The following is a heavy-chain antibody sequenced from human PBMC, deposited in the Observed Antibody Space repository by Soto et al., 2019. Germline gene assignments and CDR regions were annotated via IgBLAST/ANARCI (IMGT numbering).Heavy chain of an antibody. CDR1: GFTFSNYY. D-gene: IGHD2-2*01. J-gene: IGHJ6*03. V-gene: IGHV3-11*01. CDR2: ISSSGSTI. CDR3: ARAKYQLLFGYYYYYMDV. Sequence: GGSLRLSCAASGFTFSNYYMSWIRQAPGKGLEWVSYISSSGSTIYYADSVKGRFTISRDNAKNSLYLQMNSLRAEDTAVYYCARAKYQLLFGYYYYYMDVWGKGTTVTVSS.